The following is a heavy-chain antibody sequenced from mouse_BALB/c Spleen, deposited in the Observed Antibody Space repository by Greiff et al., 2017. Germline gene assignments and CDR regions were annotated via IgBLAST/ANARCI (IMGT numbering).Heavy chain of an antibody. CDR2: INPSTGYT. Sequence: VQLQQSGAELAKPGASVKMSCKASGYTFTSYWMHWVKQRPGQGLEWIGYINPSTGYTEYNQKFKDKATLTADKSSSTAYMQLSSLTSEDSAVYYCARSPCAYWGQGTLVTVSA. V-gene: IGHV1-7*01. CDR1: GYTFTSYW. J-gene: IGHJ3*01. CDR3: ARSPCAY.